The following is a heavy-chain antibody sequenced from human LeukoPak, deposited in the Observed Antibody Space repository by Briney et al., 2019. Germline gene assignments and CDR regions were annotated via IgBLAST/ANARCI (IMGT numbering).Heavy chain of an antibody. CDR3: ARDIVVVVASPPWWYFDL. D-gene: IGHD2-15*01. Sequence: SETLSLTCTVSGGSISSFRWNWIRQPPGKGLEWIGSIDYSGSTNYNPSLKSRVTVSVDSSKNQFSLKLTSVTAADTAVYYCARDIVVVVASPPWWYFDLWGRGTLVTVPS. J-gene: IGHJ2*01. CDR2: IDYSGST. V-gene: IGHV4-59*01. CDR1: GGSISSFR.